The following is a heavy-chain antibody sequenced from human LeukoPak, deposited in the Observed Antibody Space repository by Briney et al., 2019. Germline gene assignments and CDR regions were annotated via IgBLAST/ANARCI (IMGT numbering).Heavy chain of an antibody. CDR1: GFTFSNYG. D-gene: IGHD5-24*01. V-gene: IGHV3-23*01. CDR2: ISGSGGST. J-gene: IGHJ3*02. CDR3: ARARAPVARISSFDI. Sequence: GGSLRLSCAASGFTFSNYGMSWVRQAPGKGLEWVSRISGSGGSTYYANSVKGRFISSRDNSKNTLYLQMNSLRADDTAVYYCARARAPVARISSFDIWGQGTMVTVSS.